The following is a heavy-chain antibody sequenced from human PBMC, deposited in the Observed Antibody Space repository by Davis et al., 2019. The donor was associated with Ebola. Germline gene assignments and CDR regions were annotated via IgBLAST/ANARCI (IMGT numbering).Heavy chain of an antibody. J-gene: IGHJ5*02. CDR1: GYTFTDYY. V-gene: IGHV1-2*02. CDR2: INPNIGCT. Sequence: AASVKVSCKASGYTFTDYYIHWVRQAPGQGLEWMGWINPNIGCTNYAQKFQGRVTLIRDTSINTAYMELSRLRSDDTAVYYCARDKMVRTDNWFDPWGQGTLVTVTS. CDR3: ARDKMVRTDNWFDP. D-gene: IGHD3-10*01.